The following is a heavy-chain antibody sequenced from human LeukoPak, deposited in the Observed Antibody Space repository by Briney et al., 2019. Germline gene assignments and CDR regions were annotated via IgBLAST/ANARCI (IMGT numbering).Heavy chain of an antibody. J-gene: IGHJ6*03. V-gene: IGHV1-58*01. CDR1: GFTFTSSA. CDR2: IVVGSGNT. Sequence: SVKVSCKASGFTFTSSAVQWVRQARGQRLEWIGWIVVGSGNTNYAQKFQERVTITRDMSTSTAYMELSSLRSEDTAVYYCAADSHSIPAAPDVYYYMDVWGKGTTVTVSS. D-gene: IGHD6-13*01. CDR3: AADSHSIPAAPDVYYYMDV.